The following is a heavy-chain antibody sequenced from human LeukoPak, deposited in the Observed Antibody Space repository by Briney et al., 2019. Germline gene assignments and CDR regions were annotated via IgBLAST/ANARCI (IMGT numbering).Heavy chain of an antibody. Sequence: GASVKVSCKASGYTFTSYGISWVRQAPGQGLEGMGIINPSGGSTSYAQKFQGRVTMTRHTSTSTVYMELSSLRSEDTAVYYCTAAGVAAAGKTGYYYYGMDVWGQGTTVTVSS. D-gene: IGHD6-13*01. J-gene: IGHJ6*02. V-gene: IGHV1-46*01. CDR1: GYTFTSYG. CDR3: TAAGVAAAGKTGYYYYGMDV. CDR2: INPSGGST.